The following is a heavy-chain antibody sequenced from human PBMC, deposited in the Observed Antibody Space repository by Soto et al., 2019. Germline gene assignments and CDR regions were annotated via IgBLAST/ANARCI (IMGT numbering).Heavy chain of an antibody. D-gene: IGHD6-13*01. CDR2: IYYSGST. V-gene: IGHV4-59*08. CDR1: GGSISSYY. J-gene: IGHJ4*02. Sequence: QVQLQESGPGLVKPSETLSLTCTVSGGSISSYYWSWIRQPPGKGLEWIGYIYYSGSTNYNPSLKSRVTISVATSKNQFSLKLSSVTAADTAVYYCARLTGIAAPAYDYWGQGTLVTVSS. CDR3: ARLTGIAAPAYDY.